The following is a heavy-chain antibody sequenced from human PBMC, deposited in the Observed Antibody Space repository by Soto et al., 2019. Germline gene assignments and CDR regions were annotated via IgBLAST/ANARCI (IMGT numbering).Heavy chain of an antibody. CDR3: AKDLHGSGWSFDQ. Sequence: PWWSLRLSCSASVFTFSTQAMAWVRQAPGKGLEWVSALISSGESPDYADSVKGRFTISRDNSKNTLYLQMNSLRADDTAVYYCAKDLHGSGWSFDQWGQGTVVTSPQ. CDR1: VFTFSTQA. CDR2: LISSGESP. V-gene: IGHV3-23*01. D-gene: IGHD6-19*01. J-gene: IGHJ4*02.